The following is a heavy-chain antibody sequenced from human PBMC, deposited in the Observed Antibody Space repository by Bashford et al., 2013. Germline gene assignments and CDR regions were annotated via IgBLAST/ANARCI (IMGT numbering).Heavy chain of an antibody. CDR1: GYTFTSYG. J-gene: IGHJ5*02. Sequence: ASVKVSCKASGYTFTSYGISWVRQAPGQGLEWMGWISAYNGNTNYAQKLQGRVTMTTDTSTSTAYMELRSLRSDDTAVYYCARDLSGYSSSWYIRTWGQGTLVTVSS. D-gene: IGHD6-13*01. CDR3: ARDLSGYSSSWYIRT. CDR2: ISAYNGNT. V-gene: IGHV1-18*01.